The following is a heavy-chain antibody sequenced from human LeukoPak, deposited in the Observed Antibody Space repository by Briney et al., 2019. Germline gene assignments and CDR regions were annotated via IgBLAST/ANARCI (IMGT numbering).Heavy chain of an antibody. CDR3: TRDLMDYDVSTGLHHYYMDV. J-gene: IGHJ6*02. CDR2: ISYDGSNK. D-gene: IGHD3-9*01. V-gene: IGHV3-30-3*01. CDR1: GFTFSSYA. Sequence: GGSLRLSCAASGFTFSSYAMHWVRQASGKGLEWVAVISYDGSNKYYADSVKGRFTISRDNAKNTLYLQMNTLRVEDTAVYYCTRDLMDYDVSTGLHHYYMDVWGQGTTVTVSS.